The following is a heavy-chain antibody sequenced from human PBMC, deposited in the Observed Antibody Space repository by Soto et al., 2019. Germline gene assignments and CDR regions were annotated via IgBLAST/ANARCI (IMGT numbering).Heavy chain of an antibody. J-gene: IGHJ6*02. CDR1: GYTFTSYG. V-gene: IGHV1-18*01. CDR3: ARDMFPSTFKYSSPNYYYYYGMDV. D-gene: IGHD6-6*01. Sequence: ASVKVSCKASGYTFTSYGISWVRQAPGQGLEWMGWISAYNGNTNYAQKLQGRVTMTTDTSTSTAYMELRSLRSDDTAVYYCARDMFPSTFKYSSPNYYYYYGMDVWGQGTTVTVSS. CDR2: ISAYNGNT.